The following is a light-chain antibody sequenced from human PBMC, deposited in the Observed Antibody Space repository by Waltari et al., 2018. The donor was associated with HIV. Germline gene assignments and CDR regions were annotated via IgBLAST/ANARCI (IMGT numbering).Light chain of an antibody. CDR2: NLF. V-gene: IGLV2-14*03. Sequence: QSALTQPASLSGSLGQSIPITCTGGGNDVGRYYWVSWYQQNPGKAPKVIMYNLFNRTSGDSVRFTGSKHGNTATSTIDARRAGDEAIYHSSSYSSTHIVVFCWGTTLTVL. J-gene: IGLJ2*01. CDR3: SSYSSTHIVV. CDR1: GNDVGRYYW.